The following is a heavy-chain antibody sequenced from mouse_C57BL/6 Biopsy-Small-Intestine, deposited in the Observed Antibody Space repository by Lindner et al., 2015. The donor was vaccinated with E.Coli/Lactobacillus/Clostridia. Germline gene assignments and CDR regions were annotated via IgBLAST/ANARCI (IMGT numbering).Heavy chain of an antibody. CDR3: ARRDFDEGY. V-gene: IGHV1-81*01. J-gene: IGHJ2*01. Sequence: VQLQESGAELARPGTSVKLSCKAFGYTFTRYGINWVKQRTGQGLEWIGEIFPRSGDTYYNEKFKDKATLTADKSSGTAFMELRSLTSEDSAVYFCARRDFDEGYWGQGTTLTVSS. CDR2: IFPRSGDT. CDR1: GYTFTRYG.